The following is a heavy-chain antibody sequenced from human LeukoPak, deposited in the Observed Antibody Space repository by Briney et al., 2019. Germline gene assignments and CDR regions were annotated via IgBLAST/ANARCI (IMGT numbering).Heavy chain of an antibody. CDR3: ARDPYSGAYYEGYYYYYMDV. D-gene: IGHD1-26*01. Sequence: GGSLRLSCAAPGFTFSNYNMNWVRQAPGKGLEWISSITTSRSYKFYADSVKGRFTISRDNAKNSLYLQMNSLRAEDTAVYYCARDPYSGAYYEGYYYYYMDVWGKGTTVTVSS. CDR1: GFTFSNYN. V-gene: IGHV3-21*01. CDR2: ITTSRSYK. J-gene: IGHJ6*03.